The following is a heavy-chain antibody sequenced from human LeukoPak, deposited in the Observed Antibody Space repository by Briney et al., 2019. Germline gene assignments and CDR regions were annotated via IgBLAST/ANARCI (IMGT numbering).Heavy chain of an antibody. CDR2: IYYSGST. J-gene: IGHJ3*02. CDR3: ARQYGGVVTDDAFDI. D-gene: IGHD3-3*01. V-gene: IGHV4-39*01. CDR1: GGSISSSSYY. Sequence: SETLSLTCTVSGGSISSSSYYWGWIRQPPGKGLEWIGSIYYSGSTYYNPSLKSRVTISVDTSKNQFSLKLSSVTAADTAVYYCARQYGGVVTDDAFDIWGQGTMVTVSS.